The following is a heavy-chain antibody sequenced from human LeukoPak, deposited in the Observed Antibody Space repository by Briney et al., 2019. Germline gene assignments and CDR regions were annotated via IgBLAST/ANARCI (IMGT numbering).Heavy chain of an antibody. J-gene: IGHJ5*02. V-gene: IGHV4-59*01. Sequence: SETLSLTCTVSGDSISSYYGSWIRQPPGKGLEWIGYMYYSGSTNYNPSLKSRVTISVDTSKNQFSLKLSSVTAADTAVYYCARGIIVGATWGENYNCFDPWGQGTLVTVSS. CDR3: ARGIIVGATWGENYNCFDP. CDR2: MYYSGST. D-gene: IGHD1-26*01. CDR1: GDSISSYY.